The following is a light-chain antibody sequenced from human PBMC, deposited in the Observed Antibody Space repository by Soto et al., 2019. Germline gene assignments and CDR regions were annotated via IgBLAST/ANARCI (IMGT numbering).Light chain of an antibody. V-gene: IGLV1-51*01. CDR3: GSWDSSLSAYV. Sequence: PGQKVTISCSGSSSNIGGNSVSWYQQLPGTAPKLLIYDDNKRPSGIPDRFSGSKSGTSATLGITGFQTGDEADYYCGSWDSSLSAYVFGTGTKLTVL. CDR2: DDN. CDR1: SSNIGGNS. J-gene: IGLJ1*01.